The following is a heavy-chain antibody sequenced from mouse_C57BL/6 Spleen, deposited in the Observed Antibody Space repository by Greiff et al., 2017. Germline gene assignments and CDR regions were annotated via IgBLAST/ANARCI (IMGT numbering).Heavy chain of an antibody. D-gene: IGHD2-4*01. CDR1: GFSLTSYG. J-gene: IGHJ1*03. V-gene: IGHV2-2*01. CDR3: ARTPYDYDKSYWYFDV. CDR2: IWSGGST. Sequence: VQLQESGPGLVQPSQSLSITCTVSGFSLTSYGVHWVRQSPGKGLEWLGVIWSGGSTDSNAAFISRLSISKDNSKSQVFFKMNSLQADDTAIYYGARTPYDYDKSYWYFDVWGTGTTVTVSS.